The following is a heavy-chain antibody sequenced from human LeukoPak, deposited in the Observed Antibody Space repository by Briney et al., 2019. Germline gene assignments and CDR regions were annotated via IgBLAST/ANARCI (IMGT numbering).Heavy chain of an antibody. D-gene: IGHD2-15*01. V-gene: IGHV4-34*09. J-gene: IGHJ4*02. CDR3: ARASPSLAADY. CDR2: INHSGST. CDR1: GGSFSGYY. Sequence: PSETLSLTCAVYGGSFSGYYWSWIRQPPGKGLEWIGEINHSGSTNYNPSLKSRVTISVDTSKNQFSPKLSSVTAADTAVYYCARASPSLAADYWGQGTLVTVSS.